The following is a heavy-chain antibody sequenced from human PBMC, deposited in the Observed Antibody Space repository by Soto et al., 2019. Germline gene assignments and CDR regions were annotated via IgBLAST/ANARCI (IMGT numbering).Heavy chain of an antibody. D-gene: IGHD1-26*01. V-gene: IGHV1-3*01. CDR1: GYTFTSYA. Sequence: ASVKVSCKASGYTFTSYAMHWVRQAPGQRLEWMGWINAGNGNTKYSQKFQGRVTITRDTSASTAYMELSSLRSEDTAVYYCARDRVGARDYFDYWGRGTLVTVSS. J-gene: IGHJ4*02. CDR3: ARDRVGARDYFDY. CDR2: INAGNGNT.